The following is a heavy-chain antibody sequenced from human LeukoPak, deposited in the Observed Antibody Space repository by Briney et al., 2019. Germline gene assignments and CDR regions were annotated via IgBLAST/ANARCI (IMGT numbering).Heavy chain of an antibody. CDR2: ISAYNGNT. CDR1: GYTFTSYG. Sequence: ASVKVSCKASGYTFTSYGISWVRQAPGQGLEWMGWISAYNGNTNYAQKLQGRVTMTTDTSTSTAYMELRSLRSDDTAVCYCARGSYYYGSGSYYPLGYWGQGTLVTVSS. CDR3: ARGSYYYGSGSYYPLGY. D-gene: IGHD3-10*01. J-gene: IGHJ4*02. V-gene: IGHV1-18*01.